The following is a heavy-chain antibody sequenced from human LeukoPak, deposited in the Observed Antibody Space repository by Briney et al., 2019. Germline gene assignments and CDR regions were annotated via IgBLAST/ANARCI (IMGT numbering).Heavy chain of an antibody. Sequence: SETLSLTCAVPGYSISSGYYWGWIRQPPGKGLEWIGSIYHSGSTYYNPSLKSRVTISVDTSKNQFSLKLSSVTAADTAVYYCARTTVTHTALGYWGQGTLVTVSS. CDR3: ARTTVTHTALGY. J-gene: IGHJ4*02. D-gene: IGHD4-17*01. V-gene: IGHV4-38-2*01. CDR1: GYSISSGYY. CDR2: IYHSGST.